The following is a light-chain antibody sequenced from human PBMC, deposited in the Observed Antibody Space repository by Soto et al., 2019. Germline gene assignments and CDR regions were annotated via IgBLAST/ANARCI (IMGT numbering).Light chain of an antibody. CDR3: QQRSNWPIT. J-gene: IGKJ5*01. CDR1: RSVSSY. V-gene: IGKV3-11*01. CDR2: DAS. Sequence: EIVLTQSTATLSLSPGESATLSCRATRSVSSYLAWYQQKPGQAPRLLIYDASSRPTDIPARFSGSGSGTDFTLTISSLEPEDVALYYCQQRSNWPITFGQGTRLEI.